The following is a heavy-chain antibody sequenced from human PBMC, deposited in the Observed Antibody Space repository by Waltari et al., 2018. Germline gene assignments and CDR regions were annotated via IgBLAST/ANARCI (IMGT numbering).Heavy chain of an antibody. CDR3: ARAVPQWLPH. D-gene: IGHD6-19*01. V-gene: IGHV4-34*01. CDR2: INHSGST. J-gene: IGHJ4*02. Sequence: QVQLQQWGAGLLKPSDTLSLTFAAYVGSSSGYYWSWTRLPPGKGLGWIGEINHSGSTNYNPSLKSRVTISVDTSKNQFSLKLSSVTAADTAVYYCARAVPQWLPHWSQGTLVTVSS. CDR1: VGSSSGYY.